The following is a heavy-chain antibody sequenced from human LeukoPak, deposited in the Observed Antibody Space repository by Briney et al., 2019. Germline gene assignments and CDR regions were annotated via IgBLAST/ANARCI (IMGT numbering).Heavy chain of an antibody. Sequence: PGGSLRLSCAAPGFSVSSCYMTWIRQAPGKGLEWVSLIHSDDTTYYADSVKGRFTMSRDNSRSTLLLQMSNLRAEDTAVYYCARDTGMAVGDYWGQGTLVTVSS. CDR3: ARDTGMAVGDY. V-gene: IGHV3-53*01. D-gene: IGHD3-10*01. J-gene: IGHJ4*02. CDR1: GFSVSSCY. CDR2: IHSDDTT.